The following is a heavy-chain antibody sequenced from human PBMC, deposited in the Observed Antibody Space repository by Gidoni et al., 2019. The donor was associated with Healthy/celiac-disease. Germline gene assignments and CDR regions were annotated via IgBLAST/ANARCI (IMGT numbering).Heavy chain of an antibody. CDR1: GFSLSTSGMC. CDR2: IDWDDDK. J-gene: IGHJ5*02. CDR3: ARMNDENNWFDP. Sequence: QVTLRESGPALVKPTQTLTLTCTFSGFSLSTSGMCVSSIRQPPGKALEWLALIDWDDDKYYSTSLKTRLTISKDTSKNQVVLTMTNMDPVDTATYYCARMNDENNWFDPWGQGTLVTVSS. V-gene: IGHV2-70*01.